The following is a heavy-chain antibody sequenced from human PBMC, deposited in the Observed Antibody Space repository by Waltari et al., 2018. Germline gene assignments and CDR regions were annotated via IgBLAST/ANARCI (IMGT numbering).Heavy chain of an antibody. Sequence: EVQLVESGGGLVQPGGSWSLPVAASDSISGNYWMGWVGRAPGKGLEWVANMLQHETDTYYVGSVKGRFTISRDNAKNSLYLQMNTLRAEDTAVYFCARDSIGMDVWGQGTTVTVSS. CDR3: ARDSIGMDV. CDR2: MLQHETDT. V-gene: IGHV3-7*03. CDR1: DSISGNYW. J-gene: IGHJ6*02.